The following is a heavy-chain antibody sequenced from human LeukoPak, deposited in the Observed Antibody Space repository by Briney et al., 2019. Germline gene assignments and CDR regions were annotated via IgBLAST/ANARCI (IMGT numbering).Heavy chain of an antibody. CDR3: VRAPPGSGWLVDY. J-gene: IGHJ4*02. D-gene: IGHD6-19*01. CDR2: INTAGDT. V-gene: IGHV3-13*04. CDR1: GFTFSTYD. Sequence: QTGGSLRLSCAASGFTFSTYDMLWVRQATGKGLEWVSAINTAGDTYYSGSVRGRFTISRENAENSLYLQMNSLRAGDTAVFYCVRAPPGSGWLVDYWGQGTLVTVSS.